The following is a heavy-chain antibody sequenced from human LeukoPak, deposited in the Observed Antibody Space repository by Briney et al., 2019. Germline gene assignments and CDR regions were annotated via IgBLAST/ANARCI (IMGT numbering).Heavy chain of an antibody. Sequence: GGSLRLSCAASGFPFSSYSMNWVRPAPGKGPEWVSYISSSSSIIYYADSVKGRFTISRDNAKNSLYLQMNSLRAEDTAVYYCAREPDYGGSRDYWGQGTLVTVSS. J-gene: IGHJ4*02. CDR3: AREPDYGGSRDY. D-gene: IGHD4-23*01. CDR1: GFPFSSYS. V-gene: IGHV3-48*04. CDR2: ISSSSSII.